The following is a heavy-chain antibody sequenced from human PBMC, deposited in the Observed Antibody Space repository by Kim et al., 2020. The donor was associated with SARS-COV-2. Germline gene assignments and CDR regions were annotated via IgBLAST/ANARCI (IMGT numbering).Heavy chain of an antibody. D-gene: IGHD3-10*01. CDR2: ISGSGGST. V-gene: IGHV3-23*01. CDR3: AKSMGAGPTGDY. J-gene: IGHJ4*02. Sequence: RGSLRLSCAASGFTFSSYAMSWVRQAPGKGLEWVSAISGSGGSTYYADSVKGRFTISRDNSKNTLYLQMNSLRAEDTAVYYCAKSMGAGPTGDYWGQGTLVTVSS. CDR1: GFTFSSYA.